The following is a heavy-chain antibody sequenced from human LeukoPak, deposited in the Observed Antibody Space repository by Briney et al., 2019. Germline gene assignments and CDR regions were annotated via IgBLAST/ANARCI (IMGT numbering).Heavy chain of an antibody. D-gene: IGHD2-21*02. J-gene: IGHJ4*02. V-gene: IGHV3-20*04. CDR3: ARAQTYGDSRLLLDY. Sequence: PGGSLRLSCAASGFTFGNYGISWVRQAPGKGLEWVSGINWNGGSTGYADSVEGRFTISRDNAKNSQYLQMNSLRVEDTALYYCARAQTYGDSRLLLDYWGQGTLVTVSS. CDR2: INWNGGST. CDR1: GFTFGNYG.